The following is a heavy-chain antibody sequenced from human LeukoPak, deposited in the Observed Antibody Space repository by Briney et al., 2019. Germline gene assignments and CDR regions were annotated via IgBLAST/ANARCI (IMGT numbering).Heavy chain of an antibody. D-gene: IGHD6-19*01. Sequence: GGSLRLSCAASGFTFSSYGMHWVRQAPGKGLEWVAVIWYDGSNKYYADSVKGRFTISRDNSKNTLYLQMNSLRAEDTAVYYCARLVIAVAGTGWFDPWGQGTLVTVSS. CDR2: IWYDGSNK. V-gene: IGHV3-33*01. J-gene: IGHJ5*02. CDR1: GFTFSSYG. CDR3: ARLVIAVAGTGWFDP.